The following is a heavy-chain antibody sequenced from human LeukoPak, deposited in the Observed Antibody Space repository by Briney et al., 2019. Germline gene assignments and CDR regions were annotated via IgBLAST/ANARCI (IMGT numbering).Heavy chain of an antibody. D-gene: IGHD2-2*01. CDR2: TYYRSKWYD. CDR3: GRGGVEAPAAMGFDY. Sequence: SQTLSLTCVISGDSVSSNSGAWNWIRQSQSRGLEWLGRTYYRSKWYDEYALSVKSRITINPDTTKNQFSLQLSSVTPEDTAVYYCGRGGVEAPAAMGFDYWGQGTLVTVSS. V-gene: IGHV6-1*01. CDR1: GDSVSSNSGA. J-gene: IGHJ4*02.